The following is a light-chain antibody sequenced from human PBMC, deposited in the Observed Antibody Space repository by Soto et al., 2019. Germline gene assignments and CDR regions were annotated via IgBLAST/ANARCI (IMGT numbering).Light chain of an antibody. Sequence: QSALTQPASVSGSPGQSITISCTGTSSDVGSYKYVSWYQQHPGKAPKLMIYEVNNRPSGVSNRFSGSKSGNTASLTISGLQAEDEADYYCSSYTSSRVLFGGGTKLTVL. CDR3: SSYTSSRVL. J-gene: IGLJ2*01. CDR1: SSDVGSYKY. CDR2: EVN. V-gene: IGLV2-14*01.